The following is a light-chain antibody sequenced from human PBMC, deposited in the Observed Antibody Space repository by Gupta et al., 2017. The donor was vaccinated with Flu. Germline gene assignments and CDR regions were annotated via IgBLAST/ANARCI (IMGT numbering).Light chain of an antibody. CDR2: SNN. J-gene: IGLJ2*01. CDR1: NSNLGRNS. CDR3: AVWDDSLKGV. V-gene: IGLV1-44*01. Sequence: QSVLTQPPSASGTLGQRVTMSCSGSNSNLGRNSVNWYQKAPGAAPKLLIYSNNQRPSGVPDRLSGSKSGTSASLAISGLQPEDDGDYYCAVWDDSLKGVFGGGTKLTVL.